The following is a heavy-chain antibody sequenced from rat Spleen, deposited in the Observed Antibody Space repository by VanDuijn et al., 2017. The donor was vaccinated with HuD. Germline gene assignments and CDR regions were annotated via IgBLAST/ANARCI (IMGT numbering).Heavy chain of an antibody. V-gene: IGHV5-7*01. CDR2: ISYDGSST. J-gene: IGHJ2*01. CDR3: ATSGYTTDYFYPLVGY. CDR1: GFTLSDHY. Sequence: EVQLVESDGGLVQPGRSLKLSCAASGFTLSDHYMAWVRQAPKKGLEWVATISYDGSSTYYRDSVKGRFTISRDNAKSTLYLQMDSLRSEDTATYYCATSGYTTDYFYPLVGYWGQGVMVTVSS. D-gene: IGHD1-6*01.